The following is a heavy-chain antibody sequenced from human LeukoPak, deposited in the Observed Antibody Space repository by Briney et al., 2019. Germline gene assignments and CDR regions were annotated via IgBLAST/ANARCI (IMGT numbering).Heavy chain of an antibody. CDR1: GYNFISYG. Sequence: ASVKVSCKASGYNFISYGISWVRQAPGQGLEWMGWISAYNGNTNYAQKLQGRVTMTTDTSTSTAYMDLRSLRSDDTAVYYCARGDLWYTSGGFDYWGQGTLVTVSS. CDR3: ARGDLWYTSGGFDY. V-gene: IGHV1-18*01. J-gene: IGHJ4*02. CDR2: ISAYNGNT. D-gene: IGHD6-19*01.